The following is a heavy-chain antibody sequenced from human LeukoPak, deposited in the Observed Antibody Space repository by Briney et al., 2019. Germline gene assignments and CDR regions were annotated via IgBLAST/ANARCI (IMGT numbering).Heavy chain of an antibody. V-gene: IGHV1-2*02. J-gene: IGHJ4*02. CDR2: INPNSGGT. CDR3: ARDLNVAVAGTAFDY. Sequence: ASVKVSCKASGYTFTGYYMHWVRQAPGQGLEWIGWINPNSGGTNYAQKFQGRVTMTRDTSISTAYMELSRLRSDDTAVYYCARDLNVAVAGTAFDYWGQGTLVTVSS. CDR1: GYTFTGYY. D-gene: IGHD6-19*01.